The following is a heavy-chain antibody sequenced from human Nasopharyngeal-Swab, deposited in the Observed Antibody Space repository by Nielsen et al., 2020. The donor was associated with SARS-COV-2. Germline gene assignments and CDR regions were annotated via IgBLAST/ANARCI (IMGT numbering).Heavy chain of an antibody. V-gene: IGHV3-9*01. Sequence: SLKISCVASGFTFDDYAMHWVRQTPGKGLEWVAHISWNGNIVGYPDSVKGRFTISRDNAKNSLYLQMNSLRDEDTAVYYCARGYSAYYGSGSYYLWGQGTLVTVSS. D-gene: IGHD3-10*01. J-gene: IGHJ4*02. CDR3: ARGYSAYYGSGSYYL. CDR2: ISWNGNIV. CDR1: GFTFDDYA.